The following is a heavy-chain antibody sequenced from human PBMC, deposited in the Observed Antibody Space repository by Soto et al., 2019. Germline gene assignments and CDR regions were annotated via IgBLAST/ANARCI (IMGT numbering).Heavy chain of an antibody. Sequence: SVKVSCKASGGTFSSYAISGVRQAPGQGLEWMGGIIPIFGTANYAQKFQGRVTITADESTSTAYMELSSLRSEDTAVYYCARDVYDILTGYYGPRWFDPWGQGTLVTAPQ. D-gene: IGHD3-9*01. CDR1: GGTFSSYA. V-gene: IGHV1-69*13. J-gene: IGHJ5*02. CDR2: IIPIFGTA. CDR3: ARDVYDILTGYYGPRWFDP.